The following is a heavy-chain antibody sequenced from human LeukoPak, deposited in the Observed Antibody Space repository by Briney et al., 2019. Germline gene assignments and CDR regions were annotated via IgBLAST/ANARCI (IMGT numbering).Heavy chain of an antibody. CDR2: INHSGST. CDR1: GGSFSGYS. V-gene: IGHV4-34*01. D-gene: IGHD6-19*01. J-gene: IGHJ3*02. CDR3: ARGQWLDDAFDI. Sequence: SETLSLTCAVYGGSFSGYSWSWIRQPPGKGLEWIGEINHSGSTKYNPSLKSRVTISVDTSKNQFSLKLSSVTAADTAVYYCARGQWLDDAFDIWGQGTMVTVSS.